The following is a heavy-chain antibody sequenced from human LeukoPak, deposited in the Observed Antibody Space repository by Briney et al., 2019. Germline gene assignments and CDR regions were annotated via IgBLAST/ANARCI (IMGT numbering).Heavy chain of an antibody. CDR1: GFTFDDYG. Sequence: GGSLRLSCAASGFTFDDYGMSWVRQAPGKGLEWVSGINWNGGSTGYADSVKGRFTISRGNAKNSLYLQMNSLRAEDTALYHCARHSSGWYFYYYYYMDVWGKGTTVTVSS. D-gene: IGHD6-19*01. CDR2: INWNGGST. J-gene: IGHJ6*03. V-gene: IGHV3-20*01. CDR3: ARHSSGWYFYYYYYMDV.